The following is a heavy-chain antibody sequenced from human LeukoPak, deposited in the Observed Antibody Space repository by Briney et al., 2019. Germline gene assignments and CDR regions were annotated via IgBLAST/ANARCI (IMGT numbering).Heavy chain of an antibody. CDR3: ARDGNDGDYSY. J-gene: IGHJ4*02. CDR2: ISGSSSYI. V-gene: IGHV3-21*01. CDR1: GFSFSSYS. D-gene: IGHD4-17*01. Sequence: GGSLRLSCAASGFSFSSYSMNWVRQAPGKGLEWVSSISGSSSYIYYADSVKGRFTISRDNAKNSLYLQMNSLRAEDTAVYYCARDGNDGDYSYWGQGTLVTVSS.